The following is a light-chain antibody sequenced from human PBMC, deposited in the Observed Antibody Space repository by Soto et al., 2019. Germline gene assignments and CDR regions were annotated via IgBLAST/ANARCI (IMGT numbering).Light chain of an antibody. Sequence: DIVMTQSPLSLPVTPGEPASISCRSSQILLHSNGYNYLVWYLQKPGQSPHLLIYLGSYRASGVPDRFSGSGSGTDFTLKISRVEAEDVGVYYCMQVLQTPRTFGLGTKVDI. J-gene: IGKJ1*01. V-gene: IGKV2-28*01. CDR1: QILLHSNGYNY. CDR2: LGS. CDR3: MQVLQTPRT.